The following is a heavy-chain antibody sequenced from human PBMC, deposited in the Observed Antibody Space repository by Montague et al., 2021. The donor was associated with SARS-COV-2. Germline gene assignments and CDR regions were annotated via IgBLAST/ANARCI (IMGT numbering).Heavy chain of an antibody. J-gene: IGHJ4*02. V-gene: IGHV2-5*02. Sequence: PALVKPTQTLTLTCTFSGFSLSTSGVGVGWIRQPPGKALEWLALIYWDDDKRYSPSLKSRLTITKDTSKNQEVLTMTNMDPVDTATYYCAHRRGVLRYFSHWGQGTLVTVSS. CDR2: IYWDDDK. CDR1: GFSLSTSGVG. CDR3: AHRRGVLRYFSH. D-gene: IGHD3-9*01.